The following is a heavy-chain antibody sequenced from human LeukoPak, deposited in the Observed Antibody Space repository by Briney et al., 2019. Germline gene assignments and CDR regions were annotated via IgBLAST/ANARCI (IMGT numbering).Heavy chain of an antibody. CDR1: GGTFSSYA. D-gene: IGHD3-10*01. Sequence: SVKVSCKASGGTFSSYAISWVRQAPGQGLEWMGGIIPIFGTANYAQKFQGRVTITADESTSTAYMELSSLRSEDTAVYYCARERSDYYGSGSYTADYWGQGTLVTVSS. CDR3: ARERSDYYGSGSYTADY. V-gene: IGHV1-69*13. CDR2: IIPIFGTA. J-gene: IGHJ4*02.